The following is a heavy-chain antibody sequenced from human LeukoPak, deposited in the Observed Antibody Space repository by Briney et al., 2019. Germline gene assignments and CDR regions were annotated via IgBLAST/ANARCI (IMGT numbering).Heavy chain of an antibody. CDR3: AQPSWDSSSSGFDY. CDR2: FDPEYGET. CDR1: GYTLTEIS. V-gene: IGHV1-24*01. Sequence: ASVKVSCKVSGYTLTEISMHGVRQAPAKRREGMGGFDPEYGETIYAQKFQGRVTMTEDTSTDTAYMELSSLRSEDTAVYYCAQPSWDSSSSGFDYWGQGTLVTVSS. D-gene: IGHD6-6*01. J-gene: IGHJ4*02.